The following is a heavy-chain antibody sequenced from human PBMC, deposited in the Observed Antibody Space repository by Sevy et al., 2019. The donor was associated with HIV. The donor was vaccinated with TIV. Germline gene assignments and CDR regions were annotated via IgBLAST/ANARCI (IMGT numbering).Heavy chain of an antibody. J-gene: IGHJ3*02. CDR1: EFTFSTYA. Sequence: GGSLRPSCAASEFTFSTYAMNWVRQAPGKGLEWVSDISGRGGSTDYADSVKGRFTISRDNSKNMMYLQMNSLRAEDTAIYYCAKVDCSGGTCDSGAFDIWGQGTMITVSS. D-gene: IGHD2-15*01. CDR2: ISGRGGST. V-gene: IGHV3-23*01. CDR3: AKVDCSGGTCDSGAFDI.